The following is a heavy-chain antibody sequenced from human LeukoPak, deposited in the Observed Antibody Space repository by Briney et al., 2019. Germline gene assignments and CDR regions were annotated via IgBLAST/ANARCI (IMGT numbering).Heavy chain of an antibody. J-gene: IGHJ1*01. D-gene: IGHD3-22*01. CDR1: GFTFDDYA. CDR3: AKQDYYDSSGYYYLEYFQH. CDR2: ISWDGGST. Sequence: GGSLRLSCAASGFTFDDYAMHWVRQAPGKGLEWVSLISWDGGSTYYADSVKGRFTISRDNSKNSLYLQMNSLRAEDTALYYCAKQDYYDSSGYYYLEYFQHWGQGTLATVSS. V-gene: IGHV3-43D*04.